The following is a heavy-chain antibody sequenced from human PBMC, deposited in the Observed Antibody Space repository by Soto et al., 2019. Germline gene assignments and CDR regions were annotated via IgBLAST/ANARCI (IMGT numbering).Heavy chain of an antibody. J-gene: IGHJ4*02. V-gene: IGHV3-53*01. CDR3: ARSGYSFAWGY. D-gene: IGHD5-18*01. CDR2: INSDGST. CDR1: GFLVNSAY. Sequence: EVPLVESGGGLIPPGGSLRLSCAASGFLVNSAYMTWVRQAPGKGLEWLSMINSDGSTLYAESVKGRFTTSRDNSKNRLYLEMTSLRAEDTAMYCCARSGYSFAWGYWGQGTLFIVTS.